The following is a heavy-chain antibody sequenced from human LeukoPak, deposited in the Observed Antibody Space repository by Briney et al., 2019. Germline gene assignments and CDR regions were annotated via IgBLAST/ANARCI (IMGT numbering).Heavy chain of an antibody. V-gene: IGHV3-23*01. D-gene: IGHD2-15*01. CDR3: AKLSGDHEAFDI. J-gene: IGHJ3*02. CDR2: ISGSGGST. Sequence: PGGSLRLSCAASGFTFSSYAMSWVRQAPGKGLEWVSAISGSGGSTYYADSVKGRFTISRDNSKNTLYLQMNSLRAEDTAVYCCAKLSGDHEAFDIWGQGTMVTVSS. CDR1: GFTFSSYA.